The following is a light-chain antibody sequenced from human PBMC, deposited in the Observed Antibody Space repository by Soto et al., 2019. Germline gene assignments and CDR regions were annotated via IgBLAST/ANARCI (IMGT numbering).Light chain of an antibody. CDR3: LHHNSYLALT. CDR1: QGIRDD. V-gene: IGKV1-17*01. Sequence: DIQMTQSPSSLSASVGDRVTITCRASQGIRDDLGWYQQKPGKAPKRLIYAASTLQSGVTYSFSGSRSETEFTLTISRLKPEDFANYYCLHHNSYLALTFGGGTKVETK. J-gene: IGKJ4*01. CDR2: AAS.